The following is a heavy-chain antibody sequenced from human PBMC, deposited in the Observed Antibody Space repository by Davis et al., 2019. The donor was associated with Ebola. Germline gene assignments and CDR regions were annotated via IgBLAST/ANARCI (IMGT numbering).Heavy chain of an antibody. V-gene: IGHV3-48*02. D-gene: IGHD3-3*01. CDR3: ARAARITIFGVVRFYWFDP. Sequence: GESLKISCAASGLTFSSYSMNWVRQAPGKGLEWVSYISSSSSTIYYADSVKGRFTISRDNAKNSLYLQMNSLRDEDTAVYYCARAARITIFGVVRFYWFDPWGQGTLVTVSS. J-gene: IGHJ5*02. CDR2: ISSSSSTI. CDR1: GLTFSSYS.